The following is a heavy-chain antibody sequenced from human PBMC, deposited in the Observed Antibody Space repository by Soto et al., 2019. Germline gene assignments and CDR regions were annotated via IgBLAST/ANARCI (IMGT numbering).Heavy chain of an antibody. CDR2: IRSKAYGGTT. D-gene: IGHD6-13*01. Sequence: PGGSLRLSCTASGFTFGDYAMSWFRQAPGKGLEWVGFIRSKAYGGTTEYAASVKGRFTISRDDSKSIAYLQMNSLKTEDTAVYYCTRKGYSSSWGPVDYWGQGTLVTVSS. CDR3: TRKGYSSSWGPVDY. J-gene: IGHJ4*02. CDR1: GFTFGDYA. V-gene: IGHV3-49*03.